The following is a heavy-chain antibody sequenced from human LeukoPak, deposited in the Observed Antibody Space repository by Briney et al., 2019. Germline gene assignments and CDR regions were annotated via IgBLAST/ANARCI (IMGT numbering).Heavy chain of an antibody. CDR1: GFTFSSYG. Sequence: GGSLRLSCAASGFTFSSYGMHWVRQAPGKGLEWVAFIRSDGSTKYYADSVKGRFTSSRDNSKNTLYLQMDSLRAEDTAVYYCAKDRPGYSSSWSFDYWGQGSLVTVSS. D-gene: IGHD6-13*01. CDR2: IRSDGSTK. J-gene: IGHJ4*02. V-gene: IGHV3-30*02. CDR3: AKDRPGYSSSWSFDY.